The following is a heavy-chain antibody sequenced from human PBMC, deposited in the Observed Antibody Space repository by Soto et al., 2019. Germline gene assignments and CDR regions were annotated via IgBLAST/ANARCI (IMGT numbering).Heavy chain of an antibody. J-gene: IGHJ3*02. CDR1: GYSFTSYW. CDR3: ARLTYYDILTGTPRAFDI. CDR2: IYPGDSDT. D-gene: IGHD3-9*01. Sequence: PGEPLKISCKGSGYSFTSYWIGWVRQMPGKGLEWMGIIYPGDSDTRYSPSFQGQVTISADKSISTAYLQWSSLKASDTAMYYCARLTYYDILTGTPRAFDIWGQGTMVTVSS. V-gene: IGHV5-51*01.